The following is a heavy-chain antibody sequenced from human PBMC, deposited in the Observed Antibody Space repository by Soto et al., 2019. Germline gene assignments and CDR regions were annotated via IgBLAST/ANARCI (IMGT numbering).Heavy chain of an antibody. Sequence: EVQLVESGGGLVQPGGSLRLSCVASGFTFSSHEMNWVRQAPGKGLEWVSYISSSGSPIDYADSVRGRFTISRDNAKNSVILQMNSLRVEDTAVHYCVRSWGVYCSSTRCYSPWLDPWGQGTLVTVSS. J-gene: IGHJ5*02. V-gene: IGHV3-48*03. D-gene: IGHD2-2*02. CDR2: ISSSGSPI. CDR1: GFTFSSHE. CDR3: VRSWGVYCSSTRCYSPWLDP.